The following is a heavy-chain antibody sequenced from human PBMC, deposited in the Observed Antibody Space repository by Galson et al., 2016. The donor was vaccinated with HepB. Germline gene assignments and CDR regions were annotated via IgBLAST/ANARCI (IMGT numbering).Heavy chain of an antibody. CDR1: GYSFTIYW. CDR2: IYPGDSDT. Sequence: QSGAEVKKPGESLKISCKGSGYSFTIYWIGWVRQMPGKGLEWMGIIYPGDSDTRYSPSFQGQVTISADKSISTAYLQWSSLKASDTAMYYCARHAQDDYGDLGAFDSWGQGTMVTVSS. J-gene: IGHJ3*02. CDR3: ARHAQDDYGDLGAFDS. V-gene: IGHV5-51*01. D-gene: IGHD4-17*01.